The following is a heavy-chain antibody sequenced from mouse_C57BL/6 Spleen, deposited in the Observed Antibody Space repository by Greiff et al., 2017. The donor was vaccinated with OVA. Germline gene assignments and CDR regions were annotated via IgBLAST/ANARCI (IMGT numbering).Heavy chain of an antibody. CDR3: ARSGAAQATWYAMDY. V-gene: IGHV1-82*01. CDR2: IYPGDGDT. J-gene: IGHJ4*01. Sequence: VQLKESGPELVKPGASVKISCKASGYAFSSSWMNWVKQRPGKGLEWIGRIYPGDGDTNYNGKFKGKATLTADKSSSTAYMQLSSLTSEDSAVYFCARSGAAQATWYAMDYWGQGTSVTVSS. D-gene: IGHD3-2*02. CDR1: GYAFSSSW.